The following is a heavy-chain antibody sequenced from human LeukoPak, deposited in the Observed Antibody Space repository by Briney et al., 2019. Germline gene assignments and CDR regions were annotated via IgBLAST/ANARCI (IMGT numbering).Heavy chain of an antibody. J-gene: IGHJ5*02. Sequence: GGSLRLSCAASGFTVSRNYMSWVRQAPGKGLEWVSAISGSGGSTYYADSVKGRFTISRDNSKNTLYLQMNSLRAEDTAVYYCAKDKTYYYGSPTWFDPWGQGTLVTVSS. CDR3: AKDKTYYYGSPTWFDP. V-gene: IGHV3-23*01. CDR2: ISGSGGST. D-gene: IGHD3-10*01. CDR1: GFTVSRNY.